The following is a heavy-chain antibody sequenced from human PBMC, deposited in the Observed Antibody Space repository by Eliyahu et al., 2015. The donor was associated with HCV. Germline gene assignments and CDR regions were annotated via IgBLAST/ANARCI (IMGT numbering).Heavy chain of an antibody. CDR3: ARGGHSSSSLPNSYYYLDV. Sequence: QVQLVQSGAEVREPGASVKVSCKASGYTFTDYYIHWVRQAPGQGLEWMAGMNPYHGGTNRAQKFVGRVTMTRDTSISTAYMELSSLRSDDTAVYYCARGGHSSSSLPNSYYYLDVWGKGTTVSVSS. D-gene: IGHD6-6*01. CDR2: MNPYHGGT. J-gene: IGHJ6*03. V-gene: IGHV1-2*02. CDR1: GYTFTDYY.